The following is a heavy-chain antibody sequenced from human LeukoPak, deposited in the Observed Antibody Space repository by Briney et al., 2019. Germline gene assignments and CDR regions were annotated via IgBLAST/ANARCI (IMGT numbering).Heavy chain of an antibody. CDR1: GGSISSDY. V-gene: IGHV4-59*01. J-gene: IGHJ6*02. CDR3: SRVSIVYGMDV. CDR2: MYYTGST. Sequence: SETLSLTCSVSGGSISSDYWSWIRQPPGKGLEWIGYMYYTGSTNYNPSLKSRVTISLATSKTQFSLKLSSVTAADTAVYYCSRVSIVYGMDVWGQGTTVTVSS. D-gene: IGHD3-3*02.